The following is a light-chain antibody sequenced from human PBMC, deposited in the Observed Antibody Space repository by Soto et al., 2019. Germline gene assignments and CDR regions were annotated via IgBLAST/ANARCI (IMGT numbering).Light chain of an antibody. Sequence: QSALTQPASVSGSPGQSITISCTGNSSDVGGYNYVSWYQQHPGKAPKLMIYEVSSRPSGVSNRFSGSKSGNTASLTISGLQAEDEGDYYCSSYTSSFLDVFGTGTKVTVL. CDR3: SSYTSSFLDV. J-gene: IGLJ1*01. CDR1: SSDVGGYNY. CDR2: EVS. V-gene: IGLV2-14*01.